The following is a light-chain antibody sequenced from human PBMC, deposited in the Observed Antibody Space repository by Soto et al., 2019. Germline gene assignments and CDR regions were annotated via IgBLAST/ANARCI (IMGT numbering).Light chain of an antibody. Sequence: EIVMTQSPATLSVSPGERATLSCRASQSVRRNLAWYQQKPGQAPRLLIYGASTRATGISARFSGSGSGTEFTLTISSLQSEDFAVYYCQQYNNWPLTFGGGTKVEIK. CDR2: GAS. CDR3: QQYNNWPLT. CDR1: QSVRRN. V-gene: IGKV3-15*01. J-gene: IGKJ4*01.